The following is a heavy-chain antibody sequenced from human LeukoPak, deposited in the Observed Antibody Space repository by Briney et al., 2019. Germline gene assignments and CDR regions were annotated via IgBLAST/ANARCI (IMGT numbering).Heavy chain of an antibody. CDR1: GYTFTSYG. CDR2: ISAYNGNT. D-gene: IGHD2-2*01. V-gene: IGHV1-18*01. CDR3: ARGPYCSSTSCYPTFNWFDP. J-gene: IGHJ5*02. Sequence: ASVTVSCKASGYTFTSYGISWVRQAPGQGLEWMGWISAYNGNTNYAQKLQGRVTMTTDTSTSTAYMELRSLRSDDTAVYYCARGPYCSSTSCYPTFNWFDPWGQGTLVTVSP.